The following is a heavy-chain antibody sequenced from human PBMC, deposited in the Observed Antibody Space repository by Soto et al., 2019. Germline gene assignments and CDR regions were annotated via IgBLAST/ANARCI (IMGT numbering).Heavy chain of an antibody. Sequence: GGSLRLSCAASGFTFISYGMHWARQAPGKGLEWVAVISYDGSNKYYADSVKGRFTISRDNSKNTLYLQMNSLRAEDTAVYYCAKRGYGRYNWFDPWGQGTLVTVSS. J-gene: IGHJ5*02. D-gene: IGHD5-18*01. CDR1: GFTFISYG. CDR3: AKRGYGRYNWFDP. V-gene: IGHV3-30*18. CDR2: ISYDGSNK.